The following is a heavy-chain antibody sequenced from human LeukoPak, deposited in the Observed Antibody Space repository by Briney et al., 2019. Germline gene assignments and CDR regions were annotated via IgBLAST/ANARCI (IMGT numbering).Heavy chain of an antibody. CDR1: EYSFSSYW. V-gene: IGHV5-51*01. J-gene: IGHJ4*02. D-gene: IGHD2-2*03. CDR3: ARHGYCTGTNCHPDY. CDR2: ISPVDSDA. Sequence: GESLKISCKGSEYSFSSYWIGWVRQMPGKGLEWMGIISPVDSDARYSPSFQGQVTFSADKSISTAYLQWSSLKASDTAVYYCARHGYCTGTNCHPDYWGQGTLVTVSS.